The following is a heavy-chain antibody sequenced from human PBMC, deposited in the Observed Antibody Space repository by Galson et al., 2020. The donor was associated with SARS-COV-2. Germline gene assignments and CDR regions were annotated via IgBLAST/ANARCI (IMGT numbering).Heavy chain of an antibody. CDR2: IWYDGSNT. CDR3: ARTCSLYYDSVTGYQAGDDYYGMDV. D-gene: IGHD3-9*01. V-gene: IGHV3-33*01. Sequence: GGSLRLSCAASGFTFSSSSMHWVRQAPGKGLEWVPVIWYDGSNTHYEDPVKGRFTIPRDNSKNTLYLQMNSLRGEDTAVYYCARTCSLYYDSVTGYQAGDDYYGMDVWGQGTTVTVCS. CDR1: GFTFSSSS. J-gene: IGHJ6*02.